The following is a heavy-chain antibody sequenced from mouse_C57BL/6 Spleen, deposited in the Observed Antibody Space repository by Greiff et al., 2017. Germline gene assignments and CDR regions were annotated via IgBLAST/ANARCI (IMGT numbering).Heavy chain of an antibody. CDR3: ARSPLYYGSSYWYCDV. CDR2: IRNKANGYTT. Sequence: EVQGVESGGGLVQPGGSLSLSCAASGFTFTDYYMSWVRQPPGKALEWLGFIRNKANGYTTEYSASVKGRFTISRDNSQSILYLQMNALRAEDSATYYCARSPLYYGSSYWYCDVWGTGTTVTVSS. D-gene: IGHD1-1*01. CDR1: GFTFTDYY. J-gene: IGHJ1*03. V-gene: IGHV7-3*01.